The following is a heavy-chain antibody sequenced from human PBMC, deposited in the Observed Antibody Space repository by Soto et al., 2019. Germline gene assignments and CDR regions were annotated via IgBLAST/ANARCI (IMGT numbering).Heavy chain of an antibody. D-gene: IGHD5-12*01. CDR2: INHGGGT. Sequence: PSETLSLTCTVSGGSISSYYWSWIRQPPGKGLEWIGEINHGGGTNYNPSLKSRVTMSVDTSKSQFSLKLSSVIAADTAVYYCASSSTSYYSGLDYWGQGTLVTVSS. V-gene: IGHV4-59*12. J-gene: IGHJ4*02. CDR3: ASSSTSYYSGLDY. CDR1: GGSISSYY.